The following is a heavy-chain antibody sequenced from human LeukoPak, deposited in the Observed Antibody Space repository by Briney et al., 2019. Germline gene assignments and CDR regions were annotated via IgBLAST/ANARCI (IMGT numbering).Heavy chain of an antibody. CDR1: GFTFDDYG. D-gene: IGHD2-2*01. CDR3: ARALGYCSSTGCRVYYYYMDV. J-gene: IGHJ6*03. CDR2: INWNGGST. V-gene: IGHV3-20*04. Sequence: GGSLRLSCAASGFTFDDYGMSWVRQAPGKGLEWVSGINWNGGSTGYADSVKGRFTISRDNAKNSLYLQMNSLRAEDTALYYCARALGYCSSTGCRVYYYYMDVWGKGTTVTVSS.